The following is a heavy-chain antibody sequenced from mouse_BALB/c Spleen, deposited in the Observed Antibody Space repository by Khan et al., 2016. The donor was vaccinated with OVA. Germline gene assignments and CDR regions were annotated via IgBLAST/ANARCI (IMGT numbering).Heavy chain of an antibody. V-gene: IGHV1-4*01. CDR2: INPSNGYT. Sequence: LEVSGAELARPGASVKMSCKASGYTFTSYTIHWIKKRPGQGLEWIGYINPSNGYTNYNQKFKDKATLTTDKSSTTAYLQLSSLTSDDSAVYXCVRDGAYHRNDGWFAYWGQGTLVTVSA. CDR1: GYTFTSYT. CDR3: VRDGAYHRNDGWFAY. D-gene: IGHD2-14*01. J-gene: IGHJ3*01.